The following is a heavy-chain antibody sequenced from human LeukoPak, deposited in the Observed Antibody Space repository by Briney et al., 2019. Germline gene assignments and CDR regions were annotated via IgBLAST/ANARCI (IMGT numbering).Heavy chain of an antibody. CDR3: AADLGSMVVPAANEVP. J-gene: IGHJ5*02. V-gene: IGHV1-24*01. D-gene: IGHD2-2*01. CDR1: GYTLTELS. Sequence: ASVKVSCKVSGYTLTELSMHWVRQAPGKGLEWMGGFDPEDGETIYAQKFQGRVTMTEDTSTDTAYMELSSLRSEDTAVYYCAADLGSMVVPAANEVPWGQGTLVTVSS. CDR2: FDPEDGET.